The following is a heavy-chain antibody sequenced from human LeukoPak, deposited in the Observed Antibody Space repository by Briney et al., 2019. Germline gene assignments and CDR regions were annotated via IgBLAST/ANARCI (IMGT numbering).Heavy chain of an antibody. CDR2: INPTSFTI. D-gene: IGHD2/OR15-2a*01. J-gene: IGHJ4*02. V-gene: IGHV3-48*02. CDR3: ARQGVLLRNYFDS. CDR1: QFTFSNYA. Sequence: PGGSLRLSCAASQFTFSNYAMNWVRQAPGKGLEWVSYINPTSFTIYYADSVRGRFTISRDNPSNSLYLRMDSLTEDDTAVYFCARQGVLLRNYFDSWGQGTQVTVSS.